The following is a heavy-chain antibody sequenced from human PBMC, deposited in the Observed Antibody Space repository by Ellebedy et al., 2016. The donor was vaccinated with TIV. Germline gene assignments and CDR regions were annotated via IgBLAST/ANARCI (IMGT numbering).Heavy chain of an antibody. Sequence: MPSETLSLTCTVSGYSINSDYYWGWIRQPPGKGLEWIGSIYHGGTTFYNPSLKSRLTLSVDTSKNQFSLELRSVTAADTAVYYCARDSFFGSGHHDYWGQGTLGSVSS. D-gene: IGHD3-10*01. J-gene: IGHJ4*02. V-gene: IGHV4-38-2*02. CDR1: GYSINSDYY. CDR3: ARDSFFGSGHHDY. CDR2: IYHGGTT.